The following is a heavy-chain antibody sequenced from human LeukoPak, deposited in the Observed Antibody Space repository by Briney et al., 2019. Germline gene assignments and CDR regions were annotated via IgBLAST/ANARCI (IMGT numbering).Heavy chain of an antibody. CDR1: GFTFSSYA. D-gene: IGHD4-23*01. V-gene: IGHV3-23*01. CDR3: AGGNPVDY. CDR2: ISASGGST. Sequence: EGSLRLSCAASGFTFSSYAMSWVRQAPGKGLERVSSISASGGSTYYADSVKGRFTISRDNYKNTLYLQMNSLRADDTAVYHCAGGNPVDYWGQGTLVTVSS. J-gene: IGHJ4*02.